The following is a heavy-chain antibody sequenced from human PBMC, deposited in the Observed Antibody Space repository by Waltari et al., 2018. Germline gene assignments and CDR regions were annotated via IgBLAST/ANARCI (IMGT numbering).Heavy chain of an antibody. CDR3: ARERNDYIWGSYRYFHY. D-gene: IGHD3-16*02. J-gene: IGHJ4*02. CDR2: INHSGST. V-gene: IGHV4-34*01. Sequence: QVQLQQWGAGLLKPSETLSLTCAVYGGSFSGYYWSWIRQPPGKGLEWIGEINHSGSTNYNPSLKSRVTISVDTSKNQFSLKLSSVTAADTAVYYCARERNDYIWGSYRYFHYWGQGTLVTVSS. CDR1: GGSFSGYY.